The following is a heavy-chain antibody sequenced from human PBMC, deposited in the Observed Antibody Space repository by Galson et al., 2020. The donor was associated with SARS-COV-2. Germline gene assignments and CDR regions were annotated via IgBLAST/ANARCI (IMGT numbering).Heavy chain of an antibody. D-gene: IGHD3-22*01. CDR2: ISTYSGNS. V-gene: IGHV1-18*04. CDR1: GYNFTNNG. J-gene: IGHJ4*02. Sequence: DSVKVSCKSSGYNFTNNGINWVRQAPGQGPEWMGWISTYSGNSHYAQKFQGRVTMTTDTSTSTASMELRSMRYDDTAVYYCARDVTFYYEGSGYYPSYLSYSWGQGTLGIVSS. CDR3: ARDVTFYYEGSGYYPSYLSYS.